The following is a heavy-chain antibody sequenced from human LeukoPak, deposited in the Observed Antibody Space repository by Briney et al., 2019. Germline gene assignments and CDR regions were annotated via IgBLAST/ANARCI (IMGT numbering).Heavy chain of an antibody. CDR2: INSDGSEG. Sequence: GSLRLSCAVSGFTFSGFWMSWSRQAPGKGLEWVASINSDGSEGYYADVVKGRFTISRDNAKNSLYLQINSLRAEDTAVYYSARSSYSSSSSVWGQGTMVTVSS. CDR1: GFTFSGFW. J-gene: IGHJ3*01. CDR3: ARSSYSSSSSV. V-gene: IGHV3-7*03. D-gene: IGHD6-6*01.